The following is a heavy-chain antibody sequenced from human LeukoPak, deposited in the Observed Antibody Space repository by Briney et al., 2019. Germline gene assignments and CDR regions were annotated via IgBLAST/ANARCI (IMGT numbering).Heavy chain of an antibody. CDR2: INHSGST. Sequence: SETLSLTCTVSGYSISSGYYWSWIRQPPGKGLEWIGEINHSGSTNYNPSLKSRVTISVDTSKNQFSLKLSSVTAADTAVYYCASWAYDSSGSYLDYWGQGTLVTVSS. CDR3: ASWAYDSSGSYLDY. J-gene: IGHJ4*02. V-gene: IGHV4-38-2*02. D-gene: IGHD3-22*01. CDR1: GYSISSGYY.